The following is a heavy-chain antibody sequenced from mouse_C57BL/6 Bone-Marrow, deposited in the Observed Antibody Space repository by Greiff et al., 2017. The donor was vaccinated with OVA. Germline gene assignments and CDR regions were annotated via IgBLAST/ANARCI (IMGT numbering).Heavy chain of an antibody. CDR2: IDPSDSYT. V-gene: IGHV1-69*01. CDR3: ARWRWYFDV. Sequence: QVQLQQPGAELVMPGASVKLSCKASGYTFTSYWMHWVKQRPGQGLEWIGEIDPSDSYTNYNQKFKGKSTLTVDKSSSTASMRLSSLTSEDCAVYYCARWRWYFDVWGTGTTVTVSS. CDR1: GYTFTSYW. J-gene: IGHJ1*03.